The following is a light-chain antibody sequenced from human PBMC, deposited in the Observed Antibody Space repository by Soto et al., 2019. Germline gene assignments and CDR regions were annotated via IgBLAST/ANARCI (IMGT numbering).Light chain of an antibody. CDR3: QQYGSSPYT. Sequence: EIVLTQSPGTLSLSPGERATRSCRASQSVSSSYLVWYQQKPGQAPRLLIYDASSRATGIPDRFSGSGSGTDFTLTISRLEPEDFAVYYCQQYGSSPYTFGQGTKLEIK. V-gene: IGKV3-20*01. J-gene: IGKJ2*01. CDR2: DAS. CDR1: QSVSSSY.